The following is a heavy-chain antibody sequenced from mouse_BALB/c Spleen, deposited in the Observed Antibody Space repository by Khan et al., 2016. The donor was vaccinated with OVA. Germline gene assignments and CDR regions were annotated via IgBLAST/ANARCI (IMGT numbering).Heavy chain of an antibody. J-gene: IGHJ3*01. V-gene: IGHV1S34*01. D-gene: IGHD1-1*01. Sequence: LVKTGASVKISCKASGYSFTGYYMHWVKQSHGKSLEWIGYISCYNGSTTYNQQFKGKATFTVDTSSSTVYMQFNSLTSEDSAVYNGARGDYYGSSSFAYWGQGTLVTVSA. CDR1: GYSFTGYY. CDR2: ISCYNGST. CDR3: ARGDYYGSSSFAY.